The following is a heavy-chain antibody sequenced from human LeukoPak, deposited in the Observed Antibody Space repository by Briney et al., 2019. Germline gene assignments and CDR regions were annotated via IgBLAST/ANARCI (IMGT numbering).Heavy chain of an antibody. CDR1: GFTFDDYA. J-gene: IGHJ4*02. V-gene: IGHV3-20*04. CDR2: ISWNANKI. Sequence: GPGGSLRLSCVASGFTFDDYAMSWVRQAPGMGLEYVSGISWNANKIGYADSVKGRFTISRDNAKNSLYLQMNSLRAEDVALYYCARLVNGELRPKDYFDYWGQGTLVTVSS. D-gene: IGHD1-7*01. CDR3: ARLVNGELRPKDYFDY.